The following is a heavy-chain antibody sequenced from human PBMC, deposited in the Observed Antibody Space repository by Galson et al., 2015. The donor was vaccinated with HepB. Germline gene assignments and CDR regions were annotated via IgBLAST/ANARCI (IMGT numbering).Heavy chain of an antibody. D-gene: IGHD6-13*01. CDR2: TYYRSKWYN. Sequence: CAISGDSVSSNSAAWNWIRQSPSRGLEWLGRTYYRSKWYNDYAVSVKSRITINPDTSKNQSSLQLNSVTPEDTAVYYCARDFESVSSSWGKGYYYYGMDVWGQGTTVTVSS. J-gene: IGHJ6*02. V-gene: IGHV6-1*01. CDR1: GDSVSSNSAA. CDR3: ARDFESVSSSWGKGYYYYGMDV.